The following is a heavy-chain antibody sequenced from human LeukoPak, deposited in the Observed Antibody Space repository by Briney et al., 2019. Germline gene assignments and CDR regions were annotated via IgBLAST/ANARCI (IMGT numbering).Heavy chain of an antibody. CDR1: GFSFMNAW. CDR3: TTFYHEYSPY. J-gene: IGHJ4*02. Sequence: GGSLRLSYAASGFSFMNAWMIWVRQAPGKGLEWVGRIKSNADGGTPDYAAPARGRFTISRDDSKNTLYLQMNSLKTEDTAVYYCTTFYHEYSPYWGRGTLVTVSS. V-gene: IGHV3-15*01. CDR2: IKSNADGGTP. D-gene: IGHD2/OR15-2a*01.